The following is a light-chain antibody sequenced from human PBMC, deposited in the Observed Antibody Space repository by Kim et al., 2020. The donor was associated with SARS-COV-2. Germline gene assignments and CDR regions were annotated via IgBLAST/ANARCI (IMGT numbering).Light chain of an antibody. J-gene: IGKJ1*01. V-gene: IGKV1-16*01. Sequence: AYGGDRDTITSRASQDISSNLAWFQQKPGKAPKSLIYAASSLQSGAPSRFSGGGSGTDFTLTIRSLQAEDSATYYCQQYSSYPRTFGQGTKVDIK. CDR2: AAS. CDR3: QQYSSYPRT. CDR1: QDISSN.